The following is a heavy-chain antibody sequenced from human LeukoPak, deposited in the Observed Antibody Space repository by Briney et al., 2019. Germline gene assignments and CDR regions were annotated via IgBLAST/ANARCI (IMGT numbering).Heavy chain of an antibody. D-gene: IGHD3-10*01. CDR1: GYIFTNYY. Sequence: AASVKVSCKASGYIFTNYYMHWVRQAPGQGLEWMGTINPSGGSTTYAQKFQGRVTMTRDTSTSTVHMELSSLRSVDTAVYYCARDHGSAYYRAPRHWGQGTLVTVSS. J-gene: IGHJ4*02. CDR3: ARDHGSAYYRAPRH. CDR2: INPSGGST. V-gene: IGHV1-46*01.